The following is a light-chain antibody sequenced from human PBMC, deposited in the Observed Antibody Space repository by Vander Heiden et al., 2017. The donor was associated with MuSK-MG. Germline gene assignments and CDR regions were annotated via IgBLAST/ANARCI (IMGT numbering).Light chain of an antibody. J-gene: IGLJ2*01. CDR1: SSNIGSNY. V-gene: IGLV1-47*01. Sequence: QSVLTQPPSASGTPGQRLTISCSGSSSNIGSNYVYWYQQLPGTAPKLLIYWNNRRPSGVPDRFSGSKSGTSASLAISGLRSADEADYYCAVWDDSLSGVVFGGGTKLTVL. CDR3: AVWDDSLSGVV. CDR2: WNN.